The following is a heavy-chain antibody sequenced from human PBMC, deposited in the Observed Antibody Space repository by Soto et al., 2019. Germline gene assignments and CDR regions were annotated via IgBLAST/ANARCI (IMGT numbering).Heavy chain of an antibody. V-gene: IGHV1-69*13. CDR3: ARKQTYYYDSSGSTPSYYGMDV. J-gene: IGHJ6*02. CDR1: GGTFISYA. CDR2: IIPIFGTA. Sequence: SVKVSCKASGGTFISYAISWVRQAPGQGLEWMGGIIPIFGTANYAQKFQGRVTITADGSTSTAYMELSSLRSEDTAVYYCARKQTYYYDSSGSTPSYYGMDVWGQGTTVTVSS. D-gene: IGHD3-22*01.